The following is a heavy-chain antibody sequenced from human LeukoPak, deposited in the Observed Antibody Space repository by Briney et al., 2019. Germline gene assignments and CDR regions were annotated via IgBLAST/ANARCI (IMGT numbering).Heavy chain of an antibody. D-gene: IGHD3-22*01. CDR1: GGSISSGSYY. CDR3: ARDGGYDSSGLDRGYYYMDV. CDR2: IYTSGST. V-gene: IGHV4-61*02. Sequence: SETLSLTCTVSGGSISSGSYYWSWLRQPAGKGLEWFGRIYTSGSTNYNSSLKSRVTISVDTSKNQFSLKLSSVTAADTAVYYCARDGGYDSSGLDRGYYYMDVWGKGTTVTVSS. J-gene: IGHJ6*03.